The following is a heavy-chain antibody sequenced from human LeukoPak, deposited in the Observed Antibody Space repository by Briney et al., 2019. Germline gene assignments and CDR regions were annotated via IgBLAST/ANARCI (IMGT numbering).Heavy chain of an antibody. J-gene: IGHJ6*03. V-gene: IGHV1-69*13. CDR1: GGTFSSYA. CDR3: ARATTTISDYYYYYMDV. D-gene: IGHD1-26*01. CDR2: IIPILGTA. Sequence: ASVKVSCKASGGTFSSYAISWVRQAPGQGLEWMGGIIPILGTANYAQKFQGRVTITVDESTSTAYMELSSLRSEDTAVYYCARATTTISDYYYYYMDVWGKGTTVTVSS.